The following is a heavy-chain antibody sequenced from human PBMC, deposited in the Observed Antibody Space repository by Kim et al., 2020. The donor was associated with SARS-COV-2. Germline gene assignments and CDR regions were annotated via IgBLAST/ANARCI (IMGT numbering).Heavy chain of an antibody. V-gene: IGHV3-23*01. J-gene: IGHJ6*02. D-gene: IGHD1-26*01. CDR1: GFTFSSYA. CDR3: AKDLSRGSSHHYYYYGMDV. CDR2: ISGSGGST. Sequence: GGSLRLSCAASGFTFSSYAMSWVRQAPGKGLEWVSAISGSGGSTYYADSVKGRFITSRDNSKNTLYLQMNSLRAEDTAVYYCAKDLSRGSSHHYYYYGMDVWGQGTTVTVSS.